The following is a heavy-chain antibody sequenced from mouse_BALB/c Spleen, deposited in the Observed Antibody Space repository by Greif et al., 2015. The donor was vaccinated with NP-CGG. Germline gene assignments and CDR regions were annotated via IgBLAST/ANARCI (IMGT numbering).Heavy chain of an antibody. CDR3: ASYYGSSYFDY. D-gene: IGHD1-1*01. Sequence: QVHVKQSGAELAKPGASVKISCKASGYTFTNYWMHWVKQRPGQGLEWIGYINPSTGYTEYNQKFKDKATLTADKSSSTAYMQLSSLTSEDSAVYYCASYYGSSYFDYWGQGTTLTVSP. CDR1: GYTFTNYW. CDR2: INPSTGYT. V-gene: IGHV1-7*01. J-gene: IGHJ2*01.